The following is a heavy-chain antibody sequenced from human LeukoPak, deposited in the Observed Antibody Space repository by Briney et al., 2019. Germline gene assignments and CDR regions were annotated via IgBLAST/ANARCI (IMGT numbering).Heavy chain of an antibody. CDR1: GFTFSSYS. Sequence: RGSLRLSCTASGFTFSSYSMNWVRQAPGKGLEWVSSISSSSSYIYYADSVKGRFTISRDNAKNSLYLQMNSLRAEDTAVYYCARDQTYCSGGSCYDAFDIWGQGTMVTVSS. CDR3: ARDQTYCSGGSCYDAFDI. J-gene: IGHJ3*02. CDR2: ISSSSSYI. D-gene: IGHD2-15*01. V-gene: IGHV3-21*01.